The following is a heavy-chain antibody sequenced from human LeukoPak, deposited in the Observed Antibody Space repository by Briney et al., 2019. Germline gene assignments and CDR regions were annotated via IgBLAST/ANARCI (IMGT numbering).Heavy chain of an antibody. J-gene: IGHJ4*02. CDR1: GFTFNSYG. D-gene: IGHD6-19*01. CDR3: ARVSSGWYPYFDY. V-gene: IGHV3-33*01. Sequence: GGSLRLSFAASGFTFNSYGMHWVRQAPGKGLEWGAVIWYDGSNKYYADSVKGRFTISRDNPKNTLYLQMNSLRAEDTAVYYCARVSSGWYPYFDYWGQGTLVTVSS. CDR2: IWYDGSNK.